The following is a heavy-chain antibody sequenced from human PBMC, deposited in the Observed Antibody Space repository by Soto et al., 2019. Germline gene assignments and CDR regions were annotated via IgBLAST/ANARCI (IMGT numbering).Heavy chain of an antibody. Sequence: GGSLRLSCAASGFTFSSSAMSWVRQVPGKGLEWVASISSGSSDTWYADSVKGRFIISRDNAQNSLFLQMTTLRPEDTAMYYCARVAYWGPGTQVTVSS. J-gene: IGHJ4*02. CDR3: ARVAY. V-gene: IGHV3-21*01. CDR1: GFTFSSSA. CDR2: ISSGSSDT.